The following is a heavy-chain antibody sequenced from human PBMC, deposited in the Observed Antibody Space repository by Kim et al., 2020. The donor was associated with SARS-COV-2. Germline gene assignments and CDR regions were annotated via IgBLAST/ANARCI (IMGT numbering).Heavy chain of an antibody. J-gene: IGHJ4*02. CDR2: YPGDSDT. CDR3: ARIGDY. D-gene: IGHD2-15*01. V-gene: IGHV5-51*01. Sequence: YPGDSDTRYSPSFQGQVTISADESINAAYLQWSSLKASDTAMYYCARIGDYWGQGTLVTVSS.